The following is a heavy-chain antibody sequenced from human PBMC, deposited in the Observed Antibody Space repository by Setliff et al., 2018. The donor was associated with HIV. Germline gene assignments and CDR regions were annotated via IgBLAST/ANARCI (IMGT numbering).Heavy chain of an antibody. Sequence: SETLSLTCTVSGGSMNNYYWNWIRQTPGKGLEWIGYIYENAYAHYTVSLRSRVTASMDTSKNQFSLTLRSVTAADRAVYYCARAQMHRGVVSWSLYYFDYWGQGALVTVSS. J-gene: IGHJ4*02. D-gene: IGHD3-10*01. CDR1: GGSMNNYY. CDR3: ARAQMHRGVVSWSLYYFDY. V-gene: IGHV4-59*01. CDR2: IYENAYA.